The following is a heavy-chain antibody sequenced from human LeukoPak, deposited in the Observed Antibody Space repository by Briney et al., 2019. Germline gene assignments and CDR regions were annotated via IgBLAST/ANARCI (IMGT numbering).Heavy chain of an antibody. CDR1: GGSISSSNW. J-gene: IGHJ5*02. D-gene: IGHD2-2*01. Sequence: SETLSLTCAVSGGSISSSNWWSWVRQPPGKGLEWIGEIYHSGSTNYSPSLKSRVTISVDKSKNQFSLKLSSVTAADTAVYYCARDRLEDCSSTSCYHNWFDPWGQGTLVTVSS. CDR2: IYHSGST. V-gene: IGHV4-4*02. CDR3: ARDRLEDCSSTSCYHNWFDP.